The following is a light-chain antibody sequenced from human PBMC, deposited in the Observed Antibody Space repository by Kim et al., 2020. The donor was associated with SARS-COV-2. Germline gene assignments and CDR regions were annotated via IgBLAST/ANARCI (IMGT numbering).Light chain of an antibody. CDR3: QSYDSSLSGPDWV. V-gene: IGLV1-40*01. Sequence: VTIPCTGSSSNIGAGYDVHWYQQLPGTAPKRLIYGNSNRPSGVPDRFSGSKSGTSASLAITGLQAEDEADYYCQSYDSSLSGPDWVFGGGTKLTVL. J-gene: IGLJ3*02. CDR1: SSNIGAGYD. CDR2: GNS.